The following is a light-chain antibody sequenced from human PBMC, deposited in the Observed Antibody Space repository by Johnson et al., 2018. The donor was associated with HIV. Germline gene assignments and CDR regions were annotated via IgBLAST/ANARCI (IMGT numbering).Light chain of an antibody. J-gene: IGLJ1*01. CDR2: ENN. V-gene: IGLV1-51*02. CDR1: SSNIGNNY. CDR3: GTWDSSVSAGV. Sequence: QSVLTQPPSVSAAPGQKVTISCSGSSSNIGNNYVSWYQQLPGTAPKLLIYENNKRPSGIPDRFSGSKSGTSATLGITGLQTGDEADYYCGTWDSSVSAGVCGTGTKVTVL.